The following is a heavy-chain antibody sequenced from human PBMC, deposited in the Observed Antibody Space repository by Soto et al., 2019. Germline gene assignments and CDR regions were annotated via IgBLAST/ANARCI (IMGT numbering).Heavy chain of an antibody. J-gene: IGHJ6*02. CDR1: RFTFSNYA. Sequence: QVQLVELGGGVVQPGRSLRLSCAASRFTFSNYAMHWVRQAPGKGLQWVALISFDGSTKYYADSAKGRFTISRDNSKNTLYLQMNSLRAEDTAVYYCARSPGYCSTTRCYGRDFAMDVWGQGTTVTVSS. V-gene: IGHV3-30-3*01. CDR3: ARSPGYCSTTRCYGRDFAMDV. D-gene: IGHD2-2*01. CDR2: ISFDGSTK.